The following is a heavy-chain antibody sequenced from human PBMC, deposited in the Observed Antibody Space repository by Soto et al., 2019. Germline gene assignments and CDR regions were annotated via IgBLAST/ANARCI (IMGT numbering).Heavy chain of an antibody. CDR1: GFTFSSYA. CDR3: SIEVWAVGATVPAGFDY. Sequence: QVQLVESGGGVVQPGRSLRLSCEVSGFTFSSYAMHWVRQAPGKGLEWVAVISFDGSNKYYADSVKGRVTFSRDNSKNALSLQMNSMRAEDTAVYYCSIEVWAVGATVPAGFDYWGQGTLGTVSS. D-gene: IGHD1-26*01. J-gene: IGHJ4*02. V-gene: IGHV3-30-3*01. CDR2: ISFDGSNK.